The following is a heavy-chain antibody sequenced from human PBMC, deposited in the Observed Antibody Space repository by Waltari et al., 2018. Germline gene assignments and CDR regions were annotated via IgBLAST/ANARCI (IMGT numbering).Heavy chain of an antibody. CDR2: IYPSGPT. D-gene: IGHD5-12*01. J-gene: IGHJ4*02. CDR1: GDPISSASYY. CDR3: AGGGGWLTDF. Sequence: QVQLQESGPGLVEPSQTLSLTCSVTGDPISSASYYWTGVRQPAGRGLEWIGHIYPSGPTNYSPALRSRVTISTDRSKNQFSRRLISVTAADTAVYYCAGGGGWLTDFWGQGIPVTVSS. V-gene: IGHV4-61*09.